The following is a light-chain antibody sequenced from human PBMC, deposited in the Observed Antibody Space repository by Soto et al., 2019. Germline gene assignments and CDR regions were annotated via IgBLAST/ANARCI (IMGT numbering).Light chain of an antibody. V-gene: IGKV1-17*01. CDR1: QGISKN. Sequence: DIQMTQSPSSLSASVGDRVTITCRASQGISKNLGWYQQKPGKDPKRLIYAAYRLQSGVPSTFSGSVSGTEFILTICSVQSVELATYYFRQHIIYPLTFGQGTKLEIK. CDR3: RQHIIYPLT. CDR2: AAY. J-gene: IGKJ2*01.